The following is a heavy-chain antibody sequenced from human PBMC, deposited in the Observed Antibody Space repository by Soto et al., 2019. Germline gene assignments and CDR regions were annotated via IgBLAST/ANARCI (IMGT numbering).Heavy chain of an antibody. CDR1: GGSISSCY. CDR3: ARGTRGYVYYNGIEV. J-gene: IGHJ6*02. Sequence: SETLSLTCTVSGGSISSCYVSWIRQSAGKGLEWIGRIGTSGTTNYNPSLKSRVTMSVDAAKNHFSLNLSSVTAAATAVSYCARGTRGYVYYNGIEVWGQGTKVTVSS. CDR2: IGTSGTT. V-gene: IGHV4-4*07. D-gene: IGHD3-16*01.